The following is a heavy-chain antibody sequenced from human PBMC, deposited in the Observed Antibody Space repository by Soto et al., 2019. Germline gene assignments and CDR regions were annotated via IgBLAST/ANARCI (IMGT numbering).Heavy chain of an antibody. V-gene: IGHV6-1*01. Sequence: PSQTLSLTCAISGDSVSINSAAWNWIRQSPSRGLEWLGRTYYRSKWYNDYAVSVKSRITINPDTSKNQFSLQLNSVTPEDTAIYYCTTDSYITSIIVRFDYWGHGTLVTVSS. J-gene: IGHJ4*01. CDR2: TYYRSKWYN. CDR3: TTDSYITSIIVRFDY. D-gene: IGHD3-22*01. CDR1: GDSVSINSAA.